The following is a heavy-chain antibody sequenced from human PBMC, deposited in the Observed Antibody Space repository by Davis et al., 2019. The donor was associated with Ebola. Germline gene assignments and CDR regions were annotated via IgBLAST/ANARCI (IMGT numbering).Heavy chain of an antibody. CDR1: GFTFGDYA. J-gene: IGHJ5*02. CDR3: TPDIVVVPAS. Sequence: GESLKISCTASGFTFGDYAMSWFRQAPGKGLEWVGFIRSKAYGGTTEYAASVKGRFTISRDDSKSIAYLQMNSLKTEDTAVYYCTPDIVVVPASWGQGTLVTVSS. CDR2: IRSKAYGGTT. D-gene: IGHD2-2*01. V-gene: IGHV3-49*03.